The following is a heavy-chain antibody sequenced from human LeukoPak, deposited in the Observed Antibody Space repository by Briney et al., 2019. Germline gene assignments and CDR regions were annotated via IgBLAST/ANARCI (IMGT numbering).Heavy chain of an antibody. Sequence: GGSLRLSCAASGFTFSSNWMSWVRQAPGKGLEWVANINEDGSEMYYVDSVRGRFTISRDNAKNSLYLQMNSLRAEDTAVYYCARDPDAGTTDYWGQGTLVTVSS. CDR2: INEDGSEM. CDR1: GFTFSSNW. D-gene: IGHD1/OR15-1a*01. J-gene: IGHJ4*02. CDR3: ARDPDAGTTDY. V-gene: IGHV3-7*01.